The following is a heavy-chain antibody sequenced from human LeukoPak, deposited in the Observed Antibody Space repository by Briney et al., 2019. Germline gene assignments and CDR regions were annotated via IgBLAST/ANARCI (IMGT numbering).Heavy chain of an antibody. Sequence: GGSLRLSCAASGFTFSSYAMSWVRQAPGKGLEWVSAISGSGGSTYYADSVKGWFTISRDNSKNTLYLQMNSLRAEDTAVYYCAKVDLRYFDWLFRNFDYWGQGTLVTVSS. V-gene: IGHV3-23*01. CDR3: AKVDLRYFDWLFRNFDY. CDR2: ISGSGGST. CDR1: GFTFSSYA. D-gene: IGHD3-9*01. J-gene: IGHJ4*02.